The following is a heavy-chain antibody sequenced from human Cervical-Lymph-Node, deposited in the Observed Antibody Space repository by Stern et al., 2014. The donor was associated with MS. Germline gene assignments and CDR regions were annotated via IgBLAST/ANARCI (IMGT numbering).Heavy chain of an antibody. V-gene: IGHV3-30*04. CDR1: GFTFNSYA. D-gene: IGHD6-13*01. Sequence: VQLVESGGGVVQPGRSLRLSCAASGFTFNSYAMHWVRQAPGKGLQWVTVISHDGSSKYYADSVKGRLTISRDNSKNTLYLQMDSLRSDDTAVYYCARAYSSSWHNFESWGQGTLVTVSS. J-gene: IGHJ4*02. CDR2: ISHDGSSK. CDR3: ARAYSSSWHNFES.